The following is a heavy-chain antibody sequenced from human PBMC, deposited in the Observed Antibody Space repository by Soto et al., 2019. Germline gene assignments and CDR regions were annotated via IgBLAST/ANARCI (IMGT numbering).Heavy chain of an antibody. J-gene: IGHJ4*02. CDR1: GGTFSSYA. D-gene: IGHD6-19*01. Sequence: SVKVSCKASGGTFSSYAISWVRQAPGQGLEWMGGIIPIFGTANYAQKFQGRVTITADESTSTAYMELSSLRSGDTAVYYCARSGNSSRLVNAHDYWGQGTLVTVSS. CDR3: ARSGNSSRLVNAHDY. V-gene: IGHV1-69*13. CDR2: IIPIFGTA.